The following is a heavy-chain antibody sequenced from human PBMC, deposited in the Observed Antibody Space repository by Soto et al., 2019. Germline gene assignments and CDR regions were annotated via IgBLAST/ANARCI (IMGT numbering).Heavy chain of an antibody. CDR1: GFTFSSYS. D-gene: IGHD6-6*01. J-gene: IGHJ4*02. Sequence: EVQLVESGGGLVQPGGSLRLSCAASGFTFSSYSMNWVRQAPGKGLEWVSYISSSSSTIYYADSVKGRFTISGDNAKNSLYLQMNSLRDEDTAVYYCARENTHTKYSSSSYFDYWGQGTLVTVSS. V-gene: IGHV3-48*02. CDR2: ISSSSSTI. CDR3: ARENTHTKYSSSSYFDY.